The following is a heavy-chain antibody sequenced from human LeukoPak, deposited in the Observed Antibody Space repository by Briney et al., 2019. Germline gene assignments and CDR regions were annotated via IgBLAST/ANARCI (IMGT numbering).Heavy chain of an antibody. V-gene: IGHV4-30-4*01. CDR3: AREIQLWSTYYFDY. CDR1: GGSISSGDYY. Sequence: SETLSLTCTVSGGSISSGDYYWSWIRQPPGKGLEWIGYIYYSGSTYYNPSLKSRVTISVDTSKNQFSLKLSSVTAADTAVYYCAREIQLWSTYYFDYWGQGTLVTVSS. CDR2: IYYSGST. J-gene: IGHJ4*02. D-gene: IGHD5-18*01.